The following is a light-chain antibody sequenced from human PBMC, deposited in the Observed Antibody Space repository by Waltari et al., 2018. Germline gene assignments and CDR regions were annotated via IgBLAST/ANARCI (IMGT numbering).Light chain of an antibody. J-gene: IGKJ4*01. Sequence: DIVMTQSPDSLAVSLGERATINCKSSQSVLYSSNNKNYLGWYQQRPGPPPKLLIYWASTRENGVPDRFSGSVSGTDFTLTISSLQAEDVAVYYCQQYYSSPLTFGGGTKVEIK. CDR3: QQYYSSPLT. CDR1: QSVLYSSNNKNY. CDR2: WAS. V-gene: IGKV4-1*01.